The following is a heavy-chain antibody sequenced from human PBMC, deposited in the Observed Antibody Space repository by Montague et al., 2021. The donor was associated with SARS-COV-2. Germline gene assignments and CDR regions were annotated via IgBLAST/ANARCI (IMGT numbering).Heavy chain of an antibody. CDR1: GGSISSSSYY. Sequence: SETLSLTCTVSGGSISSSSYYWGWIRQPPGKGLEWIGSIYYSGTTNYNPSLKSRVTISVDTSKNQFSLKLSSVTAADTAVYYCARHVRSLMVRGPDFDYWGQGTLVTVSS. V-gene: IGHV4-39*01. CDR3: ARHVRSLMVRGPDFDY. J-gene: IGHJ4*02. CDR2: IYYSGTT. D-gene: IGHD3-10*01.